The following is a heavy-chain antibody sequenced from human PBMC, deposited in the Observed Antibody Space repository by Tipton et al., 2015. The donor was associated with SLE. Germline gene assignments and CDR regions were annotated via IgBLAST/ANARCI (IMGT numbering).Heavy chain of an antibody. CDR3: ARAKSVRDAAKYYFDY. V-gene: IGHV4-39*07. CDR1: GASITRGTHY. Sequence: TLSLTCNVSGASITRGTHYWGWIRQPPGKGLEWIGSIYHSGSTYYNPSLKSRVTITVDTSKNQFSLKLSSVTAADTAVYYCARAKSVRDAAKYYFDYWGQGTLVTVSS. J-gene: IGHJ4*02. CDR2: IYHSGST. D-gene: IGHD3-10*01.